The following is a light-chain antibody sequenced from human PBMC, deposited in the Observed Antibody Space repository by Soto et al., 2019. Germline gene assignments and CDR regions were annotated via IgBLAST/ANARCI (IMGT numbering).Light chain of an antibody. CDR3: QQLNSYPRT. J-gene: IGKJ1*01. V-gene: IGKV1-9*01. CDR2: AAS. Sequence: DIPLTQSPSFLSASVGDRVTITCRASQDINSYLAWYQQQPGKAPRLLIYAASTLQSAVPSRFSGGGSGTEFTLTISSLQPEDFGTYYCQQLNSYPRTFGQGTKVEF. CDR1: QDINSY.